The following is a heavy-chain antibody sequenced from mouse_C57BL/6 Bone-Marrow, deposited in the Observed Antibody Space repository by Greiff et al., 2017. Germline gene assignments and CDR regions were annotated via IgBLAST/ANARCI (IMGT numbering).Heavy chain of an antibody. D-gene: IGHD2-3*01. J-gene: IGHJ4*01. V-gene: IGHV1-82*01. CDR2: IYPGDGDT. CDR3: ARFEDGYYYAMDY. Sequence: VQRVESGPELVKPGASVKISCKASGYAFSSSWMNWVKQRPGKGLEWIGRIYPGDGDTNYNGKFKGKATLTADKSSSTAYMQLSSLTSEDSAVYFCARFEDGYYYAMDYWGQGTSVTVSS. CDR1: GYAFSSSW.